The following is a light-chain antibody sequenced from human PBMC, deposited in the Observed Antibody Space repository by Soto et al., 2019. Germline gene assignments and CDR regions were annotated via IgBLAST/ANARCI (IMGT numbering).Light chain of an antibody. Sequence: QLVLTQSPSASASLGASVKLTCTLSSGHSSYAIAWHQQQPEKGPRYLMNLNSDGSHRKGDGIPDRFSGSSSGAERYLTISSLQSEDEADYYCQTWGTGIRVFGTGTKLTVL. CDR2: LNSDGSH. V-gene: IGLV4-69*01. J-gene: IGLJ1*01. CDR3: QTWGTGIRV. CDR1: SGHSSYA.